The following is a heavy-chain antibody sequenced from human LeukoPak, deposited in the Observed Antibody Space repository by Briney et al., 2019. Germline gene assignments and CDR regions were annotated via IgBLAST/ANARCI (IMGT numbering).Heavy chain of an antibody. D-gene: IGHD3-22*01. CDR2: IYTSGGT. Sequence: SETLSLTCTVSGGSISSYYWSWIRPPAGEGLEWIGRIYTSGGTTYNPSLKSRVTISVDKSKNQFSLKLSSVTAADTAVYYCARDNQYYYDSSGYETYYYYMDVWAKGTTVTVSS. J-gene: IGHJ6*03. CDR3: ARDNQYYYDSSGYETYYYYMDV. V-gene: IGHV4-4*07. CDR1: GGSISSYY.